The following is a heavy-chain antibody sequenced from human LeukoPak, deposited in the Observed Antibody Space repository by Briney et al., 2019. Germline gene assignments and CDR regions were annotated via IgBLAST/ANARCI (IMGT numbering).Heavy chain of an antibody. D-gene: IGHD5-12*01. CDR3: ARGHSVDKGYYYYGMDV. J-gene: IGHJ6*02. V-gene: IGHV3-30*03. CDR1: GFTFSSYG. CDR2: ISYDGSNK. Sequence: GGSLRLSCAASGFTFSSYGMHWVRQAPGKGLEWVAVISYDGSNKYYADSVKGRFTISRDNSKNTLYLQMNSLRAEDTAVYYCARGHSVDKGYYYYGMDVWGQGTTVTVSS.